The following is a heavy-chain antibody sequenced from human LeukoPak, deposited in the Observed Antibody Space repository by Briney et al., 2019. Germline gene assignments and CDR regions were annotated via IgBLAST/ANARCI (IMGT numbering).Heavy chain of an antibody. J-gene: IGHJ4*02. D-gene: IGHD1-26*01. CDR2: IKSKTDGGTT. Sequence: GGSLRLSCAASGFTFSNAWMSWVRQAPGKGLEWVGRIKSKTDGGTTDYAAPVKGRFTISRDDSKNTLYLQMNSLKTEDTAVYYCTTGRGVVATIGFDYWGQGTLVTVSS. CDR3: TTGRGVVATIGFDY. CDR1: GFTFSNAW. V-gene: IGHV3-15*01.